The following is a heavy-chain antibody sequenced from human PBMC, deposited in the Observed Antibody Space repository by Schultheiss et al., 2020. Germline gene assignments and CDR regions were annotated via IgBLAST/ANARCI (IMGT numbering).Heavy chain of an antibody. CDR2: ISYDGSNK. CDR3: AKDFNREWIPLWLRFRYYFDY. Sequence: GESLRLSCTASGFTFSSYAMHWVRQAPGKGLEWVAVISYDGSNKYYADSVKGRFTISRDNSKNTLYLQMNSLRAEDTAVYYCAKDFNREWIPLWLRFRYYFDYWGQGTLVTVSS. D-gene: IGHD5-12*01. V-gene: IGHV3-30*04. CDR1: GFTFSSYA. J-gene: IGHJ4*02.